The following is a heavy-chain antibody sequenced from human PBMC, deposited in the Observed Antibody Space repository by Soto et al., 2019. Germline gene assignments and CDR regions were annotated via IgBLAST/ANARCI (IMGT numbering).Heavy chain of an antibody. Sequence: QVQLQESGPGLVKPSQTLSLTCTVSGGSISSGGYYWSWIRQHPGKGLEWIGYIYYSGSTYYNPSLKIRVTISVDTSKNQFSLKLSSVTAADTAVYYCARGAFSRFVVVPAALPTYAFDIWGQGTMVTVSS. J-gene: IGHJ3*02. D-gene: IGHD2-2*01. CDR3: ARGAFSRFVVVPAALPTYAFDI. CDR2: IYYSGST. V-gene: IGHV4-31*03. CDR1: GGSISSGGYY.